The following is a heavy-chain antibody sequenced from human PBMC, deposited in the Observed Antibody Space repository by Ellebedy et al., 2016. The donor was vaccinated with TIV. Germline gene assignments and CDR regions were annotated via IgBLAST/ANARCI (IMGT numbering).Heavy chain of an antibody. CDR3: ARDYQHDSSGYYIPHDY. Sequence: AASVKVSCKASGYTFSSYGMSWVRQAPGQGLEWVGWISAYNGDIKFAEKVQGRVTMATDTSTSPAYMELRSLRSDDPAVYYCARDYQHDSSGYYIPHDYWGQGTLVVVSS. J-gene: IGHJ4*02. CDR2: ISAYNGDI. CDR1: GYTFSSYG. V-gene: IGHV1-18*04. D-gene: IGHD3-22*01.